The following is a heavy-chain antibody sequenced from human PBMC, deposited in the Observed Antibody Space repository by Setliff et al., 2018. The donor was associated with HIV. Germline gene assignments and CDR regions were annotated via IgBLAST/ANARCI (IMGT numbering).Heavy chain of an antibody. V-gene: IGHV4-39*07. CDR1: GVSTISSSSSYY. J-gene: IGHJ1*01. D-gene: IGHD6-13*01. CDR3: ARVPTSSWYVTTQRTKEHFQQ. Sequence: SETLSLTCIVSGVSTISSSSSYYWGWIRQPPGKGLEWIGYISHSGITYYNPSLKSRVTISVDTSRNQFSLRLSSVTAADTAIYYCARVPTSSWYVTTQRTKEHFQQWGQGTLVTVSS. CDR2: ISHSGIT.